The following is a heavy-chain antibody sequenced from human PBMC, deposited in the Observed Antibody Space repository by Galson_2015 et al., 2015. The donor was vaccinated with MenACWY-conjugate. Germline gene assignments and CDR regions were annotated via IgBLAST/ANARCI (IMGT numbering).Heavy chain of an antibody. D-gene: IGHD6-6*01. J-gene: IGHJ6*02. CDR3: AKGRPQDGMDV. CDR2: ITGGGGNT. V-gene: IGHV3-23*01. CDR1: GFTFSNYA. Sequence: SLRLSCAAPGFTFSNYAMSWVRQAPGKGLEWVSVITGGGGNTYDADSVKGWFAISRDNSKNTLYLQMNRLRAEDTAVYYCAKGRPQDGMDVWGQGTTVTVSS.